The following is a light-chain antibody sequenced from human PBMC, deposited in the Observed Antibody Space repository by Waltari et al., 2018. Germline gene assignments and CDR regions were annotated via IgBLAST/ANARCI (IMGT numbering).Light chain of an antibody. Sequence: DIQMTQSPSSLSASLGDRVTITCRASQSISSYLNWYQEKPGKAPKPLIYAASTLQSGVPSRFSGSGSGTNFTLTISSLQPEDFATYYCQQSYSSPWTLGQGTKVEIK. J-gene: IGKJ1*01. CDR3: QQSYSSPWT. CDR1: QSISSY. V-gene: IGKV1-39*01. CDR2: AAS.